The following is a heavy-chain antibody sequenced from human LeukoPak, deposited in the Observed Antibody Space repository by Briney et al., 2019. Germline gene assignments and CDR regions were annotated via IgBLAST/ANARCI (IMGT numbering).Heavy chain of an antibody. Sequence: SETLSLPCTLSGYSLSSGYYWGWIRQPPGKGLGWIGSIYHSGSSYYSPSLKSRVTISVDTSKNQFSLKLSSVTAADTAVYYCARAYDSSGYYFFDYWGQGTLVTVSS. V-gene: IGHV4-38-2*02. D-gene: IGHD3-22*01. CDR1: GYSLSSGYY. J-gene: IGHJ4*02. CDR3: ARAYDSSGYYFFDY. CDR2: IYHSGSS.